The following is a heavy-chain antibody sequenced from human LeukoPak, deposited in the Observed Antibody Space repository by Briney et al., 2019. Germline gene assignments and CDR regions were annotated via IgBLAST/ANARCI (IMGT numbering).Heavy chain of an antibody. V-gene: IGHV3-30*03. CDR3: ARDRSYGGYNGPIGY. J-gene: IGHJ4*02. CDR2: ISYDGSNK. CDR1: GFTFSSYW. D-gene: IGHD5-12*01. Sequence: GGSLRLSCAASGFTFSSYWMHWVRQAPGKGLEWVAVISYDGSNKYYADSVKGRFTISRDNAKNSLYLQMNSLRAEDTALYYCARDRSYGGYNGPIGYWGQGTLVTVSS.